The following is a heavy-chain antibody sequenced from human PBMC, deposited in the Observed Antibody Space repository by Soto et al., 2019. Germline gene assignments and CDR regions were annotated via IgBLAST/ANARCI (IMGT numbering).Heavy chain of an antibody. CDR2: VSAHNGNT. CDR3: ARGRDGDY. Sequence: QVHLVQSGAEVKKSGASVKVSCKGSGYAFTTYGITWVRQAPGQGLEWMAWVSAHNGNTDYAQKLQGRVTVTRDTSTSTAYLGLRSLRSDDSAVYYGARGRDGDYRGQGALVTVSS. V-gene: IGHV1-18*01. J-gene: IGHJ4*02. CDR1: GYAFTTYG. D-gene: IGHD6-6*01.